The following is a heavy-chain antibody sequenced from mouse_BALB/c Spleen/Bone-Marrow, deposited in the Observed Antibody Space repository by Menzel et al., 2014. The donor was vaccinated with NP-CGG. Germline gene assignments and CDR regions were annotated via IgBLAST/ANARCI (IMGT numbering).Heavy chain of an antibody. V-gene: IGHV5-6-2*01. CDR1: GFTFSSYY. J-gene: IGHJ4*01. CDR3: ARQDYGYDGGAMDY. D-gene: IGHD2-2*01. CDR2: INRNGGST. Sequence: EVKVVESGGGLVKLGGSLKLSCAASGFTFSSYYMSWVRQNPEKRLELVAAINRNGGSTYYPDTVQGRFTISRDNAKNTLYLQMSSLKSEDTALYYCARQDYGYDGGAMDYWGQGTSVTVSS.